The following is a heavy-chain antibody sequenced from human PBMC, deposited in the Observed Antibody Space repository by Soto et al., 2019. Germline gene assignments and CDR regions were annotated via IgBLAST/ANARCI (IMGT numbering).Heavy chain of an antibody. V-gene: IGHV4-31*03. CDR2: IYYSGST. CDR3: AREYYYGSGSRPDR. CDR1: GGSISSGGYY. Sequence: SETLSLTCTVSGGSISSGGYYWSWIRQHPGKGLEWIGYIYYSGSTYYNPSLKSRVTISVDTSKNQFSLKLSSVTAADTAVYYCAREYYYGSGSRPDRWGQGTLVTVSS. D-gene: IGHD3-10*01. J-gene: IGHJ5*02.